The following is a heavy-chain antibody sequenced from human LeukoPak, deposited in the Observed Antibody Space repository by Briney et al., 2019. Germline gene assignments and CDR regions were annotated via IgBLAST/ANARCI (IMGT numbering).Heavy chain of an antibody. CDR2: IYYSGST. CDR1: GGSISSGGYY. J-gene: IGHJ4*02. CDR3: ARSRPPTGDYDSSGSFDY. V-gene: IGHV4-31*03. D-gene: IGHD3-22*01. Sequence: PSETLSLTCTVSGGSISSGGYYWSWIRQHPGKGLEWIGYIYYSGSTYYNPSLKSRVTISVDTSKNQFSLKLSSVTAADTGVYYCARSRPPTGDYDSSGSFDYWGQGTLVTVSS.